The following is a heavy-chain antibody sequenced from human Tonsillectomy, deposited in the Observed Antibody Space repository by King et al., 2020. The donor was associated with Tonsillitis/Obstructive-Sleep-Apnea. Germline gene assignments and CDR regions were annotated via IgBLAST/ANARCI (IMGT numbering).Heavy chain of an antibody. J-gene: IGHJ3*02. CDR3: AFWGLYDTSGYYLDVFHI. D-gene: IGHD3-22*01. Sequence: QLVQSGSELKKPGASVKVSCKASGYTFTSYAINWVRQAPGQGLEWMGWINTNTGNTTYAEGFTGRFVFSLDTSVSTAYLQISSLKAEDTAVYYCAFWGLYDTSGYYLDVFHIGGQGTMVTVSS. V-gene: IGHV7-4-1*02. CDR1: GYTFTSYA. CDR2: INTNTGNT.